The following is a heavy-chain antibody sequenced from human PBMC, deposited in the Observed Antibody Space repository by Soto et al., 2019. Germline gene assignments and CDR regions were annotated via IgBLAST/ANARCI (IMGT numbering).Heavy chain of an antibody. CDR2: IKQDGSEK. CDR3: ARAAVPAAIWPWFDP. Sequence: HPGGSLRLSCAASGFTFSSYWMSWVRQAPGKGLEWVANIKQDGSEKYYVDSVKGRFTISRDNAKNSLYLQMNSLRAEDTAVYYCARAAVPAAIWPWFDPWGQGTLVTVSS. V-gene: IGHV3-7*01. D-gene: IGHD2-2*01. J-gene: IGHJ5*02. CDR1: GFTFSSYW.